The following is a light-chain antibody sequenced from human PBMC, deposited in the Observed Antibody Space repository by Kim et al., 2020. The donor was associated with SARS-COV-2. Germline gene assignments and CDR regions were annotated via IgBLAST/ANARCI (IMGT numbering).Light chain of an antibody. CDR2: AAS. V-gene: IGKV3-15*01. J-gene: IGKJ2*01. CDR1: QTVTTN. CDR3: QQYNDWPPMST. Sequence: SLGERVTLSCRASQTVTTNLAWYQQKPGHAPSLLIYAASIRAAGIPARFSGSGSGTEFTLTISRLRSEDFAVYYCQQYNDWPPMSTFGQGTKLEI.